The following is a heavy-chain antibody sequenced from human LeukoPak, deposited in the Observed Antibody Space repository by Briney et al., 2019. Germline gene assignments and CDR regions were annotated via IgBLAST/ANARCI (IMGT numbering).Heavy chain of an antibody. CDR1: GGTLSSYA. CDR3: ARGAADIVVVPAALDYYYYGMDV. CDR2: IIPIFGTA. D-gene: IGHD2-2*01. Sequence: GASVKVSCKASGGTLSSYAISWVRQAPGQGLEWMGGIIPIFGTANYAQKFQGRVTITADESTSTAYMELSSLRSEDTAVCYCARGAADIVVVPAALDYYYYGMDVWGKGTTVTVSS. V-gene: IGHV1-69*13. J-gene: IGHJ6*04.